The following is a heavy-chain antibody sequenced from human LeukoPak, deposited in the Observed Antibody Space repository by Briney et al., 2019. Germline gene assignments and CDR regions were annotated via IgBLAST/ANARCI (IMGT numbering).Heavy chain of an antibody. Sequence: GASLRLSCAASGFTFSTYTMSWVRQAPGKGLEWVSAIRGSGDNTYYADSVEGRFTISRDNPKNTMYLQVNSLRVEDTAIYYCAKEDSSGWIHYWGQGTLVTVSS. CDR1: GFTFSTYT. CDR2: IRGSGDNT. CDR3: AKEDSSGWIHY. V-gene: IGHV3-23*01. J-gene: IGHJ4*02. D-gene: IGHD6-19*01.